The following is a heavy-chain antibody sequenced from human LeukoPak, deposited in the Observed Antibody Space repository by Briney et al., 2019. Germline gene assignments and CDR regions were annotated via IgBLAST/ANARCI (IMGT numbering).Heavy chain of an antibody. V-gene: IGHV4-59*01. CDR3: ARIGRGDYYMDV. Sequence: PSETLSLTCTVSGGSISSYYWSWIRQPPGKGLGWIGYIYYSGSTNYNPSLKSRVTISVDTSKNQFSLKLSSVTAADTAVYYCARIGRGDYYMDVWGEGTTVTISS. D-gene: IGHD1-1*01. CDR1: GGSISSYY. CDR2: IYYSGST. J-gene: IGHJ6*03.